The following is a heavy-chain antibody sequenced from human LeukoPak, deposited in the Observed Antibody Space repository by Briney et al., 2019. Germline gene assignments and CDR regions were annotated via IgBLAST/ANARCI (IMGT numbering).Heavy chain of an antibody. CDR3: ARADMIYGDYDGGYFDY. V-gene: IGHV4-38-2*01. D-gene: IGHD4-17*01. Sequence: PGGSLRLSCAASGFTFSSYGMSWIRQPPGKGLEWIGSIYHSGSTYYNPSLKSRVTISVDTSKNQFSLKLSSVTAADTAVYYCARADMIYGDYDGGYFDYWGQGTLVTVSS. J-gene: IGHJ4*02. CDR1: GFTFSSYG. CDR2: IYHSGST.